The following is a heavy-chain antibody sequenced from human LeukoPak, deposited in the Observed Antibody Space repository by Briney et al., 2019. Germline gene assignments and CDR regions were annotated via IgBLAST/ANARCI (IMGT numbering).Heavy chain of an antibody. CDR2: IYTSGST. CDR1: GGSISSGSYY. J-gene: IGHJ6*04. CDR3: ARENDILTGYHYYYYGMDV. V-gene: IGHV4-61*02. D-gene: IGHD3-9*01. Sequence: SETLSLTCTVPGGSISSGSYYRSWIRHPPGKGLEWIGRIYTSGSTNYNPSLKSRVTISVDTSKNQFSLKLSSVTAADTAVYYCARENDILTGYHYYYYGMDVWGKGTTVTVSS.